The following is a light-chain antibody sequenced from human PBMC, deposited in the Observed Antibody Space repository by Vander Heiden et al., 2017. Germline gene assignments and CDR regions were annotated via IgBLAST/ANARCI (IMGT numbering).Light chain of an antibody. CDR2: AAS. V-gene: IGKV1-39*01. J-gene: IGKJ4*01. CDR1: QSISSY. Sequence: DIQITQSPFSLSASVGDRVTITCRASQSISSYFNWYQQKPGKAPKLLIYAASSLQSGVPSRFSGSGSGTDFTLTISSLQPEYFATYYCQQSYSTPFTFGGGAKVDIK. CDR3: QQSYSTPFT.